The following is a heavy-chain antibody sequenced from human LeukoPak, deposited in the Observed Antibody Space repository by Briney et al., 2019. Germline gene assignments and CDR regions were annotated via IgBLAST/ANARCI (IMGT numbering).Heavy chain of an antibody. CDR3: AREIYHQLGLYYYYMDV. V-gene: IGHV4-4*07. J-gene: IGHJ6*03. D-gene: IGHD3-16*01. CDR2: IYTSGST. CDR1: GGSISSYY. Sequence: SETLSLTCTVSGGSISSYYWSWIRQPAGKGLEWIGRIYTSGSTNYNPSLKSRVTMSVDTSKNQLSLKLNSVTAADTAVYYCAREIYHQLGLYYYYMDVWGKGTTVTVSS.